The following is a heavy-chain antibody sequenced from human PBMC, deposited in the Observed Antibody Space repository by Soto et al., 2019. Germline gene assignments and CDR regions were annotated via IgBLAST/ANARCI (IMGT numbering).Heavy chain of an antibody. Sequence: EVQLLESGGGLVQPGGSLRLSCAASGFTFTTYAMSWVRQAPGKGLEWVSTISAGGGSTYSADSVKGRFTISRDNSKNTLYRQVNSLTAEDTATYFCARDRAPYGSGWYGMDVWGQGTTVTVSS. CDR1: GFTFTTYA. CDR3: ARDRAPYGSGWYGMDV. D-gene: IGHD6-25*01. V-gene: IGHV3-23*01. CDR2: ISAGGGST. J-gene: IGHJ6*02.